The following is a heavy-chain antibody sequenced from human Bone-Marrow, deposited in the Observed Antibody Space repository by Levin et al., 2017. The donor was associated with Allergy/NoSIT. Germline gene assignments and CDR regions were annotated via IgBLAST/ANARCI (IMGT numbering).Heavy chain of an antibody. CDR3: AGGLASFDY. CDR1: GFTFRNYA. CDR2: ISDDGTNK. J-gene: IGHJ4*02. Sequence: GESLKISCAASGFTFRNYAIHWLRQSPDKGLEWVAFISDDGTNKLYAASVRGRFIISRDNSQNTLYLQMNSLRPEDTAVYFCAGGLASFDYWGRGTLVTVSS. V-gene: IGHV3-30-3*01. D-gene: IGHD3-16*01.